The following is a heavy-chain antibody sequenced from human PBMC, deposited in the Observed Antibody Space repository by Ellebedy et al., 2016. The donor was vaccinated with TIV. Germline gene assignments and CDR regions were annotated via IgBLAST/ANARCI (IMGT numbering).Heavy chain of an antibody. D-gene: IGHD2-15*01. CDR1: GGSFSGYY. CDR2: INHSGST. Sequence: SETLSLTXAVYGGSFSGYYWSWIRQPPGKGLEWIGEINHSGSTNYNPSLKSRVTISVDTSKNQFSLKLSSVTAADTAVYYCARGIPVEDIVVVVAATACWFDPWGQGTLVTVSS. J-gene: IGHJ5*02. CDR3: ARGIPVEDIVVVVAATACWFDP. V-gene: IGHV4-34*01.